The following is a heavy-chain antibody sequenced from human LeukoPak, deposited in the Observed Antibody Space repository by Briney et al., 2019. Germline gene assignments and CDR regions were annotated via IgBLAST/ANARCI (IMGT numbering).Heavy chain of an antibody. V-gene: IGHV4-38-2*02. CDR1: GYSISSGYH. CDR3: ARDGYYDSSGYGY. J-gene: IGHJ4*02. D-gene: IGHD3-22*01. Sequence: SETLSLTCAVSGYSISSGYHWGWIRQPPGKGLEWIGSISHSGSTYYNPSLKSRVTISVDTSKNQFSLKLSSVTAADTAVYYCARDGYYDSSGYGYWGQGTLVTVSS. CDR2: ISHSGST.